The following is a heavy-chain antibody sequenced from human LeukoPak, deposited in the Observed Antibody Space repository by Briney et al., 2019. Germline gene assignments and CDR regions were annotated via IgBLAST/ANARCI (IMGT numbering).Heavy chain of an antibody. CDR3: AXDREDGXLPDY. CDR2: INPNSGGT. V-gene: IGHV1-2*06. J-gene: IGHJ4*01. D-gene: IGHD5-24*01. Sequence: GASVKVSCKASGYTFTGYYMHWVRQAPGQGLEWMGRINPNSGGTNYAQKFQGRVTMTRDTSISTAYMELSRLRSDDTAVYYCAXDREDGXLPDYWGXGTLVTVSS. CDR1: GYTFTGYY.